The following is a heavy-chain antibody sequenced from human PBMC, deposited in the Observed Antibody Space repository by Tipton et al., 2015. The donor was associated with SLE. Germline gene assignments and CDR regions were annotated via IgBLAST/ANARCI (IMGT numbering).Heavy chain of an antibody. D-gene: IGHD4-11*01. CDR1: GGSISSYY. V-gene: IGHV4-4*08. J-gene: IGHJ3*02. CDR2: IYTSGST. Sequence: TLSLTCTVSGGSISSYYWSWIRQPPGKGLEWIGYIYTSGSTNYNPSLQSRVTISVDTSKNQFPLKLSSVTAADTAAYYCARALDDYIAFDIWGQGTMVTVSS. CDR3: ARALDDYIAFDI.